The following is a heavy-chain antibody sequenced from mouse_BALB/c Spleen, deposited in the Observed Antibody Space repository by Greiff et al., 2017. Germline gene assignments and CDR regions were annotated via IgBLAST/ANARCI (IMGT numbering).Heavy chain of an antibody. D-gene: IGHD2-1*01. CDR1: GYTFTSYW. Sequence: VQLQQSGAELAKPGASVKMSCKASGYTFTSYWMHWVKQRPGQGLEWIGYINPSTGYTEYNQKFKDKATLTADKSSSTAYMQLSSLTSEDSAVYYCARSYGNYVGFDYWGQGTTLTVSS. CDR3: ARSYGNYVGFDY. V-gene: IGHV1-7*01. CDR2: INPSTGYT. J-gene: IGHJ2*01.